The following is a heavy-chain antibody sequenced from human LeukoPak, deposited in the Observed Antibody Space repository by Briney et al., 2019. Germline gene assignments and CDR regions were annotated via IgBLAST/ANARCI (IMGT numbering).Heavy chain of an antibody. CDR3: ARDQIMGASKDFDY. D-gene: IGHD1-26*01. V-gene: IGHV1-18*01. CDR1: GYTFTSYG. J-gene: IGHJ4*02. CDR2: ISAYNGNT. Sequence: GASVKVSCKASGYTFTSYGISWVRQAPGQGLEWMGWISAYNGNTNYAQKLQGRVTMTTDTSTSTAYMELRSLGSDDTAVYYCARDQIMGASKDFDYWGQGTLVTVSS.